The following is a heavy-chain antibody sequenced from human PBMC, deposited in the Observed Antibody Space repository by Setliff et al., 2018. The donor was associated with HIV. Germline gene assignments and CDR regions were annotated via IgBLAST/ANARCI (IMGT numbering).Heavy chain of an antibody. J-gene: IGHJ4*02. V-gene: IGHV1-69*13. CDR1: GDTFSSYA. D-gene: IGHD3-22*01. CDR2: IVPIFGTA. Sequence: SVKVSCKASGDTFSSYAISWVRQAPGQGLEWMGGIVPIFGTANYAQEFQGRVTITADESTSTAYMELSSLRSEDTAVYYCARGSDSSGYDDYWGQGTLVTVSS. CDR3: ARGSDSSGYDDY.